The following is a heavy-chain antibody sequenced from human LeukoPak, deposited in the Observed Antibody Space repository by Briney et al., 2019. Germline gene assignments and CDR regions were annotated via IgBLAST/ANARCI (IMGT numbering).Heavy chain of an antibody. J-gene: IGHJ4*02. D-gene: IGHD3-10*01. CDR1: GGSISSSSYY. CDR2: IYYSGST. CDR3: ARRRGPSGVDY. V-gene: IGHV4-39*01. Sequence: PSETLSLTCTVSGGSISSSSYYWGWIRQPPGKGLEWIGSIYYSGSTYYNPSLKSRVTISVDTSKNQFSLKLSSVTAADTAVYYCARRRGPSGVDYWGQGTLVTVSS.